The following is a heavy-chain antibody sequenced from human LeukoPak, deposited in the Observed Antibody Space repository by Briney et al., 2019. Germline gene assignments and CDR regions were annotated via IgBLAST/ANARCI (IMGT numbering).Heavy chain of an antibody. CDR2: IFYTGST. V-gene: IGHV4-39*07. D-gene: IGHD2-15*01. CDR3: ARGRSRLRHPSVYYYYYYMDV. Sequence: PSETLSLTCTVSSGSISTSNYYWGWVRQPPGKALDWIGNIFYTGSTYYSPSLKSRVTISLDTSRNQFSLRLNSVTAADTAVYYCARGRSRLRHPSVYYYYYYMDVWGKGTTVTVSS. CDR1: SGSISTSNYY. J-gene: IGHJ6*03.